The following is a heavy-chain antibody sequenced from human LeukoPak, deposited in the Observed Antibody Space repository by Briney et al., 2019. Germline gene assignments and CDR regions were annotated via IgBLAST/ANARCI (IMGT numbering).Heavy chain of an antibody. D-gene: IGHD6-19*01. Sequence: SETLSLTCTVSAVSVSSPSYYWGWIRQPPGKGLEWIGSIYYSGSTYYNPSLKTRVTISVDTSKNQFSLQLSSVTAADTAVYYCARHEQWLGSLDPWGQGTLVTVSS. CDR1: AVSVSSPSYY. CDR2: IYYSGST. V-gene: IGHV4-39*01. J-gene: IGHJ5*02. CDR3: ARHEQWLGSLDP.